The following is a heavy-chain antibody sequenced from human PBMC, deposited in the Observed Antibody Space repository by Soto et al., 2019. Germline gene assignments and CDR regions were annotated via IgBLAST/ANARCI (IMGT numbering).Heavy chain of an antibody. CDR3: ARVRLHVRYFDPAPSYYYYGMDV. V-gene: IGHV3-33*01. J-gene: IGHJ6*02. CDR2: LLYDGCNK. CDR1: GFTFSSYG. D-gene: IGHD3-9*01. Sequence: PGGSLRLSCAASGFTFSSYGMHWVRQAPGKGLEWVAVLLYDGCNKYYADSVKGLFTISRDNSKNTLYLQMNSLRAEDTAVYYCARVRLHVRYFDPAPSYYYYGMDVWGQGTTVTVSS.